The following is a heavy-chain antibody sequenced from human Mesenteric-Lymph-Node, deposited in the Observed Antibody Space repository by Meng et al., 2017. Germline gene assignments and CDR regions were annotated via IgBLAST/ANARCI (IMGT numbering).Heavy chain of an antibody. D-gene: IGHD1-20*01. CDR3: ERVTYSRASDI. CDR1: GFTLSSYW. CDR2: IKQDGSEI. J-gene: IGHJ3*02. Sequence: GGSLRLSCITSGFTLSSYWMTWVRQAPGKGLEWVANIKQDGSEIQYVDAVKGRFTISRENAKNSVYLEMNSLRAEDTAVYYCERVTYSRASDIWGQGTMVTVSS. V-gene: IGHV3-7*01.